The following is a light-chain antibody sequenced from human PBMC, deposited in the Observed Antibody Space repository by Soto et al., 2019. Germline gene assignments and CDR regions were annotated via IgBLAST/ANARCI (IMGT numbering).Light chain of an antibody. CDR3: CSYAGSTTFVV. Sequence: QAVVTQPASVSGSPGQSITISCTGTSSDVGSYNLVSWYQQHPGKVPKLIIYEGSKRPSGVSNRFSGSKSGNTASLTISGLQAEDEADYYCCSYAGSTTFVVFGGGTKLTVL. CDR2: EGS. CDR1: SSDVGSYNL. V-gene: IGLV2-23*03. J-gene: IGLJ2*01.